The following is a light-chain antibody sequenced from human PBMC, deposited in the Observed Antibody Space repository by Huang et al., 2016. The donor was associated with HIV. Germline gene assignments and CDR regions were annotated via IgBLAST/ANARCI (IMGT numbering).Light chain of an antibody. J-gene: IGKJ4*01. V-gene: IGKV4-1*01. CDR1: QSVFFSSTNKNH. CDR2: WAS. Sequence: DIVMTQSPDSLAVSLGERATINCKSSQSVFFSSTNKNHLAWYQQKPGQPPRLLIYWASTRESVVPGRFSGSGSETDFTLTINSLQAEDVAVYHCQQYADIPTFGGGTKVEIK. CDR3: QQYADIPT.